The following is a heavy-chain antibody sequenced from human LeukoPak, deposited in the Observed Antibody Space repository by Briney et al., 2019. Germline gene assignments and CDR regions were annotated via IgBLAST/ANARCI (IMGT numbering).Heavy chain of an antibody. D-gene: IGHD4-17*01. V-gene: IGHV3-30*02. CDR2: IRYDGTNK. J-gene: IGHJ4*02. Sequence: GSLRLSCAASGFIFNTYGMHWVRQAPGKGLEWVASIRYDGTNKYYADSVKGRFTVSRDNSKNTVYLQMNSLRVEDTAVYYCARGALYQYYLDYWGWGQGTLVTVSS. CDR1: GFIFNTYG. CDR3: ARGALYQYYLDYWG.